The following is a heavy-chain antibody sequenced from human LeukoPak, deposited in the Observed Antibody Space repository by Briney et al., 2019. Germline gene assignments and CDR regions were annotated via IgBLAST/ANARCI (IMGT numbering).Heavy chain of an antibody. D-gene: IGHD6-6*01. CDR3: SGSSSPRNFDY. V-gene: IGHV3-30-3*01. CDR2: ISYDGSNK. Sequence: GGSLRLSCAASGFTFSSYAMHWVRQAPGKGLEWVAVISYDGSNKYYADSVKGRFTISRDNSKNTLYLRMNSLRAEDTAVYYCSGSSSPRNFDYWGQGTLVTVSS. J-gene: IGHJ4*02. CDR1: GFTFSSYA.